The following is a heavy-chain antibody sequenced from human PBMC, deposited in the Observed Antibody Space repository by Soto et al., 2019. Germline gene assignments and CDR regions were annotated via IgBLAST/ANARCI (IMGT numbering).Heavy chain of an antibody. J-gene: IGHJ5*02. CDR1: GGSISRYF. CDR2: INENGDT. CDR3: ARLGFYYQSLDP. Sequence: SETLSLTCTVSGGSISRYFWSWIRQSPTKELEWLGFINENGDTLYNPSLKGRFSISVDTSKSQFSLRLTSVTAADTGVYYCARLGFYYQSLDPWGHGTLVTVSS. V-gene: IGHV4-59*08. D-gene: IGHD2-2*01.